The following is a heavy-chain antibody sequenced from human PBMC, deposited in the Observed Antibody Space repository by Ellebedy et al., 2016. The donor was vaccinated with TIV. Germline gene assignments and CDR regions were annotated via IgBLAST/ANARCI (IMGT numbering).Heavy chain of an antibody. Sequence: SETLSLTXTVSGGSIRSGDHYWSWIRQPPGKGLEWIGYIYYSGSTYYNPSLKSRITMSLDTSKNQFSLKLNSVTAADTAVYYCASDRPRYCSSTSCPGNWFDPWGQGTLVTVSS. D-gene: IGHD2-2*01. CDR3: ASDRPRYCSSTSCPGNWFDP. V-gene: IGHV4-30-4*01. CDR2: IYYSGST. CDR1: GGSIRSGDHY. J-gene: IGHJ5*02.